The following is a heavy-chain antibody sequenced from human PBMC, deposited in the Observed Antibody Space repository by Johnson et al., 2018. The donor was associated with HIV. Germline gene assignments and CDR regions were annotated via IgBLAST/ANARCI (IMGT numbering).Heavy chain of an antibody. V-gene: IGHV3-7*01. Sequence: VQLVESGGGLVQPGGSLRLSCAASGFTFSRYWMSWVRQAPGKGLEWVANIKQDGSEKYYADSVKGRFTISRDNSKNTLYLQMNSLRAEDTAVYYCAKDNSYGDLRDAFDIWGQGTMVTVSS. CDR2: IKQDGSEK. D-gene: IGHD4-17*01. CDR3: AKDNSYGDLRDAFDI. CDR1: GFTFSRYW. J-gene: IGHJ3*02.